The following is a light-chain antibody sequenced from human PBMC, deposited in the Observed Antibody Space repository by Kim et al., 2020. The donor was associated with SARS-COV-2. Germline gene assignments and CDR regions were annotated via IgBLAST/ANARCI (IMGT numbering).Light chain of an antibody. J-gene: IGLJ3*02. CDR3: QAWDSSTEV. V-gene: IGLV3-1*01. CDR2: QDS. CDR1: KLGDKY. Sequence: SEAPGQPASITCSGDKLGDKYACWYQQKPGQSPVLVIYQDSKRPSGIPERFSGSNSGNTATLTISGTQAMDEADYYCQAWDSSTEVFGGGTQLTVL.